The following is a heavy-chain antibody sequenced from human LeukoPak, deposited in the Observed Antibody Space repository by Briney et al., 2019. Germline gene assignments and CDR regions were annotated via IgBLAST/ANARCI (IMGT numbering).Heavy chain of an antibody. CDR3: AKDTEYCGGDFYSGDGMDV. D-gene: IGHD2-21*02. V-gene: IGHV3-9*01. J-gene: IGHJ6*02. CDR1: GFTFDNYA. CDR2: ISWNSGSI. Sequence: SLRLSCAASGFTFDNYAMHWVRQAPGRGLEWGSGISWNSGSIGYADSVKGRFTISRDNAKNTLYLQMNSLRAEDTALYYCAKDTEYCGGDFYSGDGMDVWGQGTTVTVSS.